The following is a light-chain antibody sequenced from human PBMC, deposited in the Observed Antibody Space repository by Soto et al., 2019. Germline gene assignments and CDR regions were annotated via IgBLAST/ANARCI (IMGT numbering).Light chain of an antibody. CDR1: SSDVGGYNY. J-gene: IGLJ1*01. CDR3: SSYTSSSTLLFV. Sequence: QSALTQPASVSGSPGQSITISCTGSSSDVGGYNYVSWYQQYPGKAPKLMIYDVSNRPSGVSNRFSGSKSGNTASLTISGRQAADDADYYCSSYTSSSTLLFVFGTGTKLTVL. CDR2: DVS. V-gene: IGLV2-14*01.